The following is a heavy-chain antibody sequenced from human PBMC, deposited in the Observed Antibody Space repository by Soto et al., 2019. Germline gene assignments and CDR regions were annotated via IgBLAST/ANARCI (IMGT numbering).Heavy chain of an antibody. D-gene: IGHD1-26*01. CDR1: GFTFSSYG. J-gene: IGHJ4*02. CDR3: ARGFSSVVGFDY. V-gene: IGHV3-33*01. CDR2: IWYDGSNK. Sequence: GGSLRLSCAASGFTFSSYGMHWVRQAPGKGLEWVAVIWYDGSNKYYADSVKGRFTISRDNSKNTLYLQMNSLRAEDTAVYYCARGFSSVVGFDYWGQGTLVTVS.